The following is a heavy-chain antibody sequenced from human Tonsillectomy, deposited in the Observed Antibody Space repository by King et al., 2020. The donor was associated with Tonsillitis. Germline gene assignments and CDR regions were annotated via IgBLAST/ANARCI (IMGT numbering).Heavy chain of an antibody. D-gene: IGHD4-17*01. J-gene: IGHJ4*02. CDR2: IYPDDSDT. Sequence: QLVQSGAEVKKPGESLKISCKGSGYRFTTYWIGWVRQMPGKGLEWMGIIYPDDSDTRYSPSFQGQVTISADRSISTAYLQWSSLKASDTAMYYCARHRGXYXDSVXYWGQXTLVTVS. CDR1: GYRFTTYW. CDR3: ARHRGXYXDSVXY. V-gene: IGHV5-51*01.